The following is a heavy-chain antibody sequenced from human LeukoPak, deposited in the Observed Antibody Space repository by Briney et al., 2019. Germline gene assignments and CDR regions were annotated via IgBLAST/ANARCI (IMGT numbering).Heavy chain of an antibody. J-gene: IGHJ3*02. Sequence: RAGGSLRLSCAASGFTFSSYAMSWVRQAPGKGLEGVSAISGSGGSTYYADSVKGRFTISRDNSKNTLYLQMNSLRAEDTAVYYCAKRIVGATGYYASDIWGQGTMVTVSS. CDR1: GFTFSSYA. D-gene: IGHD1-26*01. V-gene: IGHV3-23*01. CDR2: ISGSGGST. CDR3: AKRIVGATGYYASDI.